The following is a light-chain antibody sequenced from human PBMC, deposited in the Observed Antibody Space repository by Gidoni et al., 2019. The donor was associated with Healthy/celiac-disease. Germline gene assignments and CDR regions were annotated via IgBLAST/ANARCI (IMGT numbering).Light chain of an antibody. CDR2: DAS. CDR1: QSVSRY. V-gene: IGKV3-11*01. Sequence: EIVLTQSPATLSLSPGERATLSGRASQSVSRYLAWYQQNPGKAPRLLIYDASHRATGLPSRFSGSVSGTDFTFTISCLESEDFAFYYCQQRSNWPGTFGQGTKVEIK. CDR3: QQRSNWPGT. J-gene: IGKJ1*01.